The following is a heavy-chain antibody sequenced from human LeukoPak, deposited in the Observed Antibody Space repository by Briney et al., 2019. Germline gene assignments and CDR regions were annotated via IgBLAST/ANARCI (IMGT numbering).Heavy chain of an antibody. J-gene: IGHJ6*03. CDR1: GFTFSSHG. CDR3: AKDAEPYYYYYYMDV. D-gene: IGHD1-14*01. CDR2: ISYDGSNK. Sequence: GRSLRLSCAASGFTFSSHGMHWVRQAPGKGLEWVAVISYDGSNKYYADSVKGRFTISRDNSKNTLYLQMNSLRAEDTAVYYCAKDAEPYYYYYYMDVWGKGTTVTVSS. V-gene: IGHV3-30*18.